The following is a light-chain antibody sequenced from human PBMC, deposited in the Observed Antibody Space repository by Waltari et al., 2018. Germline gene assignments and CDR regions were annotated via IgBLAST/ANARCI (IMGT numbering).Light chain of an antibody. CDR1: QRIAFY. V-gene: IGKV1-39*01. CDR2: HAS. CDR3: QHNFTTPPT. Sequence: DIQVTQPPSSLSASTGARFTTTCRTSQRIAFYLNWYQQKPGQAPKLLIYHASNLQRGVPSRFSGSGSGTDFTLTISSLQPEDFATYYCQHNFTTPPTFGGGTKV. J-gene: IGKJ4*01.